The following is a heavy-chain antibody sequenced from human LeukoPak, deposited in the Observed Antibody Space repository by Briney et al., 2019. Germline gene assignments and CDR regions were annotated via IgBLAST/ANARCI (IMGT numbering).Heavy chain of an antibody. J-gene: IGHJ3*02. CDR2: IYSGGST. CDR3: ARGKEGDAFDI. CDR1: GFTVSSNY. V-gene: IGHV3-66*01. Sequence: GGSLRLSCAASGFTVSSNYMSWVRQAPGKGLEWVSVIYSGGSTYYADSVKGRFTISRDNSKNTLYPQMNSLRAEDTAVYYCARGKEGDAFDIWGQGTMVTVSS.